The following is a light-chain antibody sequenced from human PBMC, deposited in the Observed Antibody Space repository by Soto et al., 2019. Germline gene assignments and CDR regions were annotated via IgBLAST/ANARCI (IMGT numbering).Light chain of an antibody. CDR2: DVS. CDR3: SSYTSSRTYV. CDR1: SSDVGGYNY. V-gene: IGLV2-14*01. Sequence: QSALTQPAPVSGSPGQSITISCTGTSSDVGGYNYVSWYQQHPGEAPKLMIYDVSNRPSGVSNRFSGSKSGNTASLTISGLQAEDEADYYCSSYTSSRTYVFGSGTKLTVL. J-gene: IGLJ1*01.